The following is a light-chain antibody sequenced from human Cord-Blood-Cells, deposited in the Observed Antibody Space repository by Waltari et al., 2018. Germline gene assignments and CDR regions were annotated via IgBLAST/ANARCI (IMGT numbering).Light chain of an antibody. CDR3: QQYGSSPS. V-gene: IGKV3-20*01. CDR1: QSVSSSY. Sequence: EIVLTQSPGTLSLSPGERATLSYRASQSVSSSYLDWYQQKPGQAPRLLIYGASSRATGIPDRFSGSGSGTDFTLTISRLEPEDFAVYYCQQYGSSPSFGQGTKLEIK. CDR2: GAS. J-gene: IGKJ2*03.